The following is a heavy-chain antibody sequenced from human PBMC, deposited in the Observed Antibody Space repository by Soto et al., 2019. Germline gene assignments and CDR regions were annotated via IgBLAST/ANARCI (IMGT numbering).Heavy chain of an antibody. J-gene: IGHJ5*02. Sequence: QVQLVQSWAEVKKPGSSVKVSCKASGGTFSSYTISWVRQAPGQGLEWMGRIIPILGIANYAQKFQGRVTITADKSTSTAYMELSSMRSEDTAVYYCARDGAEVAAAGTGRWFDPWGQGTLVTVSS. CDR3: ARDGAEVAAAGTGRWFDP. V-gene: IGHV1-69*08. D-gene: IGHD6-13*01. CDR2: IIPILGIA. CDR1: GGTFSSYT.